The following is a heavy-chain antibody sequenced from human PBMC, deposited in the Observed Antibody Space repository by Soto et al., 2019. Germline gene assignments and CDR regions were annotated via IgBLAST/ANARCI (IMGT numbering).Heavy chain of an antibody. D-gene: IGHD3-22*01. V-gene: IGHV1-18*04. J-gene: IGHJ4*02. Sequence: ASLKVSCKSSGYPFRSYVISWVRQAPGQGLEWAGWISAYNGDTHYAPKFQDRITLTTETSTDTAYMELRSLRLDDTAVYYCARDWSRYYDNSGLIWFYWGQGSLVTVSS. CDR1: GYPFRSYV. CDR3: ARDWSRYYDNSGLIWFY. CDR2: ISAYNGDT.